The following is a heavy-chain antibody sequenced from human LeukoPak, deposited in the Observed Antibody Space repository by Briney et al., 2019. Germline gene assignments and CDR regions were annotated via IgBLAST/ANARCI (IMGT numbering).Heavy chain of an antibody. J-gene: IGHJ4*02. Sequence: GGSLRLSCAASGFTFSDYYMSWIRQAPGKGLEWVSYISSSGSTIYYADSVKGRFTISRDNAKNSLFLQMNSLRAEDTAVYYCARVGVLSSSWLLYWGQGTLVTVSS. CDR1: GFTFSDYY. CDR3: ARVGVLSSSWLLY. CDR2: ISSSGSTI. V-gene: IGHV3-11*04. D-gene: IGHD6-13*01.